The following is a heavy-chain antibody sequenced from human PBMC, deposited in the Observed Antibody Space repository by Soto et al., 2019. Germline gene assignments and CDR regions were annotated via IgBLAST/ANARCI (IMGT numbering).Heavy chain of an antibody. Sequence: QVQLVQSGAEVKTHGASVKVSCKASGYTFTSYYMHWVRQAPGQGLEWLGIINPSGGSTSYAKKFRGRVTMTRDTSTSTFYMALSSLRSEDTAVYYCARGSHWFDPWGQGTMVTFSS. CDR3: ARGSHWFDP. J-gene: IGHJ5*02. V-gene: IGHV1-46*03. D-gene: IGHD3-10*01. CDR1: GYTFTSYY. CDR2: INPSGGST.